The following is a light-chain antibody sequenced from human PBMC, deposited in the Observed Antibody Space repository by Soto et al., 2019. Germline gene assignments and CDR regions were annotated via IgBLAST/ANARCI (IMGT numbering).Light chain of an antibody. J-gene: IGKJ2*01. Sequence: DIVMTQSPDSLAVSLGERAAINCKSSQSVLYTSNNKNYLAWYQQKPGQPPKLLIYWASTRESGVPDRISGSGSGTDFTLTISSLQAEDVEVYYCQQYYSTPNTFGQGTKLEIK. CDR1: QSVLYTSNNKNY. CDR3: QQYYSTPNT. CDR2: WAS. V-gene: IGKV4-1*01.